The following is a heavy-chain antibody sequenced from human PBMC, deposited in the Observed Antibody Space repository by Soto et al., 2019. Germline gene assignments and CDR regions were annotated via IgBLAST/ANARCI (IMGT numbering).Heavy chain of an antibody. D-gene: IGHD3-3*01. Sequence: GWSLRLSCAASGFTFSSYSISWVRQAPGKGLEWVSAISGSGGSTYYADSVKGRFTISRDNSKNTLYLQMNSLRAEDTAVYYCAKDESYYDFWSGYYTNAFDIWGQGTMVTVSS. V-gene: IGHV3-23*01. CDR2: ISGSGGST. J-gene: IGHJ3*02. CDR1: GFTFSSYS. CDR3: AKDESYYDFWSGYYTNAFDI.